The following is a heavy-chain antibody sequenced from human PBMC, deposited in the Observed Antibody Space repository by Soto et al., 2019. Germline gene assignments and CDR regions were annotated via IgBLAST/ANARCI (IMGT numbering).Heavy chain of an antibody. CDR3: AKDEGSGSYPDY. Sequence: GGSLRLSCAASGFTFTSYAMSWVRQAPGKGLEWVSLISGSGYSTYYADSVKGRFTISRDNSKNTLYLQMNSLRAEDTAIYYCAKDEGSGSYPDYWGHGTLVTVSS. J-gene: IGHJ4*01. D-gene: IGHD1-26*01. CDR1: GFTFTSYA. CDR2: ISGSGYST. V-gene: IGHV3-23*01.